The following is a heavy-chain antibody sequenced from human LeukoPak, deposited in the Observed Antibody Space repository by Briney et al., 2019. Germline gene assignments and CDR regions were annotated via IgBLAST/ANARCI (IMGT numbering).Heavy chain of an antibody. CDR1: GYSFTDYD. CDR3: ATLGSPNFDN. D-gene: IGHD2-15*01. V-gene: IGHV1-2*02. J-gene: IGHJ4*02. Sequence: ASVKVSCKASGYSFTDYDIHWVRQAPGQGLEWMGWINPNSGGTKYAQKFQGRVTMTRDTSTSAAYVELSTLRSADTAMYYCATLGSPNFDNWGQGTLVTVSS. CDR2: INPNSGGT.